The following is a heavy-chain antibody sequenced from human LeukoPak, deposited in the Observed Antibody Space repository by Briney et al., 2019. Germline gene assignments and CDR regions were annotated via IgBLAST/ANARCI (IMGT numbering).Heavy chain of an antibody. J-gene: IGHJ4*02. V-gene: IGHV3-7*04. Sequence: GGSLRPSCAASGLIFSKYWMTWVRQAPGEGLEWVASIKPDGSEKYYVDSVKGRFTISRDNAKNSLYLQMNSLRAEDTAVYYCARVRSSYYDFWTPLYYFDYWGQGTLVTVSS. CDR3: ARVRSSYYDFWTPLYYFDY. D-gene: IGHD3-3*01. CDR2: IKPDGSEK. CDR1: GLIFSKYW.